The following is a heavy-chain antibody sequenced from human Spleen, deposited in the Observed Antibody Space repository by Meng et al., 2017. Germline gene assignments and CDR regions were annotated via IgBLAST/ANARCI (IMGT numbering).Heavy chain of an antibody. CDR3: ARDGGNYDFDY. V-gene: IGHV1-2*06. CDR1: GYTFIDAY. J-gene: IGHJ4*02. D-gene: IGHD1-7*01. Sequence: VQLVQFGAEVKKPGASVQPSCRDSGYTFIDAYVHWVRQAPGQGLEWMGRIIPSSGDANSAQKFLGRVTLTWDTSISTAYMELSSLRSDDTAIYYCARDGGNYDFDYWGQGTLVTVSS. CDR2: IIPSSGDA.